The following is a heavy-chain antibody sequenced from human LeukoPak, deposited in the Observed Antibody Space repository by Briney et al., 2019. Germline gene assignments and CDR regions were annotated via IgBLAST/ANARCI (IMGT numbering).Heavy chain of an antibody. V-gene: IGHV3-74*01. CDR1: GFTFSSYW. D-gene: IGHD3-22*01. Sequence: PGGSLRLSCAASGFTFSSYWMHWVREAPGRGLVWVSRINSDGSSTSYADSVKGRFTISRDNAKNTLYLQMNSLRAEDTAVYYCARGGHYYDSSGYYLDYWGQGTLVTVSS. J-gene: IGHJ4*02. CDR2: INSDGSST. CDR3: ARGGHYYDSSGYYLDY.